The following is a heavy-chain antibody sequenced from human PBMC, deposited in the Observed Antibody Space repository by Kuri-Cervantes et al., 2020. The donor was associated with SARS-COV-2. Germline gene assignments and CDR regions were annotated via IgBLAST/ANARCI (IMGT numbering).Heavy chain of an antibody. Sequence: SETLSLTCTVTGGSISSRRYYWGWIRQPPGKGLEWIGSIYYSGGTYYYPSLKSRITLSVDTSKNQFSLRLISVTAADAAIYYCARLLWVLHPLIDSFGRGTQVTVSS. CDR1: GGSISSRRYY. CDR2: IYYSGGT. V-gene: IGHV4-39*01. J-gene: IGHJ4*02. CDR3: ARLLWVLHPLIDS. D-gene: IGHD3-3*01.